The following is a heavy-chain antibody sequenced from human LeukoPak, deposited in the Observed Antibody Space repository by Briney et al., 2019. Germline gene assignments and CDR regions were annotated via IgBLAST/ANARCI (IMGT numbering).Heavy chain of an antibody. D-gene: IGHD5-18*01. CDR2: IIPILGIA. V-gene: IGHV1-69*10. Sequence: SVKVSCKASGGTFSSYAISWVRQAPGQGLEWMGRIIPILGIANYAQKFQGRVTITADKSTSTAYMELSSLRSEDTAVYYCAREPQGSYGYLGHFDYWGQGTLVTVSS. CDR3: AREPQGSYGYLGHFDY. J-gene: IGHJ4*02. CDR1: GGTFSSYA.